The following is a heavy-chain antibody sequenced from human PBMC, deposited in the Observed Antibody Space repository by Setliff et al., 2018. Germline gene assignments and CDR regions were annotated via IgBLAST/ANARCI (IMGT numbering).Heavy chain of an antibody. V-gene: IGHV4-39*07. CDR2: IYYGGSA. J-gene: IGHJ4*02. CDR3: ARILGYCSGGSCYFPY. CDR1: GGSISSSNYY. D-gene: IGHD2-15*01. Sequence: SETLSLTCTVSGGSISSSNYYWGWIRQPPGKGLEWIGNIYYGGSAYYNPSLKSRVTISVDTSKNQFSLKLSSVTAADTAMYYCARILGYCSGGSCYFPYWGQGTLVTVSS.